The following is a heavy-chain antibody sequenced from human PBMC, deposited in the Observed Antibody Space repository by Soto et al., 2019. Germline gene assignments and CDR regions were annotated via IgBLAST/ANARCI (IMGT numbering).Heavy chain of an antibody. J-gene: IGHJ3*02. CDR3: ARGVAAAGHDAFDI. Sequence: GGSLRLSCAASGFTFSSYWMSWVRQAPGKGLEWVANIKQDGSEKYYVDSVKGRFTISRDNAKNSLYLQMNSLRAEDTAVYYCARGVAAAGHDAFDIWGQGTMVTVSS. CDR1: GFTFSSYW. CDR2: IKQDGSEK. D-gene: IGHD6-13*01. V-gene: IGHV3-7*01.